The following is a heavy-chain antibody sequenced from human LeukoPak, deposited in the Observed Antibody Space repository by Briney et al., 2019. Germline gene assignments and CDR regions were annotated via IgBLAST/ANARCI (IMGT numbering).Heavy chain of an antibody. CDR2: IIPMFSAA. Sequence: ASVKVSCKASGVTFSNYAISWVRQAPGQGLEWMGGIIPMFSAANYAQKFQGRVTITTDESTSTAYMELSSLRSEDTAVYYCARVSRYDFWRGSYYWGQGTLVTVSS. V-gene: IGHV1-69*05. J-gene: IGHJ4*02. D-gene: IGHD3-3*01. CDR3: ARVSRYDFWRGSYY. CDR1: GVTFSNYA.